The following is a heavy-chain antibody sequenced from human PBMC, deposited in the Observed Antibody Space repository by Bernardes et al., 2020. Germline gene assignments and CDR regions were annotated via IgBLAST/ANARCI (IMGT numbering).Heavy chain of an antibody. J-gene: IGHJ4*02. CDR3: ARLGELMITFGGVTHYYFDY. CDR2: IYYSGST. CDR1: GGSISSSSYY. V-gene: IGHV4-39*01. D-gene: IGHD3-16*01. Sequence: SETLSLTCTVSGGSISSSSYYWGWIRQPTGKELEWIRSIYYSGSTYYNPSLKSRVTISVDTSKNQFSLKLSSVTAADTAVYYCARLGELMITFGGVTHYYFDYWGQGTLVTVSS.